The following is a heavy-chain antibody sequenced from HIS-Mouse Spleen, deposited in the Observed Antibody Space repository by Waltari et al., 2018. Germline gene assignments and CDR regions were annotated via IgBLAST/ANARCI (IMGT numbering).Heavy chain of an antibody. V-gene: IGHV3-23*01. J-gene: IGHJ4*02. CDR3: AKARYYDSSGYYDPSI. Sequence: AASGFTFSSYALSWFRQASGKGLEWVSAISGSGGSTYYADSVKGRFTISRDNSKNTLYLQMNSLRAEDTAVYYCAKARYYDSSGYYDPSIWGQGTLVTVSS. D-gene: IGHD3-22*01. CDR2: ISGSGGST. CDR1: GFTFSSYA.